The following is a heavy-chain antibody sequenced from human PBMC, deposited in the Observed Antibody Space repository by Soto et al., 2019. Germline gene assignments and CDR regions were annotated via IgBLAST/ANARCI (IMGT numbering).Heavy chain of an antibody. CDR3: ARGGTSPVYYYYYYMDV. CDR1: GFTFSSYD. V-gene: IGHV3-13*01. D-gene: IGHD3-16*01. CDR2: IGTAGDT. Sequence: EVQLVESGGGLVQPGGSLRLSCAASGFTFSSYDMQWVRQATGKGLEWVSAIGTAGDTYYPGSVKGRFTISRENAKNSLYLQMNSLRAGDTAVYYCARGGTSPVYYYYYYMDVWGKGTTVTVSS. J-gene: IGHJ6*03.